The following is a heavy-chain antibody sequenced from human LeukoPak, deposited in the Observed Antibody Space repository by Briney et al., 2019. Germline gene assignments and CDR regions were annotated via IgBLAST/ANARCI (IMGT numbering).Heavy chain of an antibody. CDR1: GGSISSYY. CDR3: ARHWSSSGWLIDY. Sequence: SETLSLTCTVSGGSISSYYWSWIRQPPGKGLEWIGYIYYGGSTNYNPSLKSRVTISVDTSKNQFSLKLSSVTAADTAVYYCARHWSSSGWLIDYWGQGTLVTVSS. CDR2: IYYGGST. J-gene: IGHJ4*02. V-gene: IGHV4-59*08. D-gene: IGHD6-19*01.